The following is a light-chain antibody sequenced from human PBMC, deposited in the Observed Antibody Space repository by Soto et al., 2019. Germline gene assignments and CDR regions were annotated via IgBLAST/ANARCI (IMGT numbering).Light chain of an antibody. CDR1: QSISSS. CDR3: QQSYTAPSIT. V-gene: IGKV1-39*01. Sequence: DIQMTQSPSSLSASVGDKVTLTCRASQSISSSLNWYQQKSGKAPNLLIYGVSRLQGGVPSRFSGSGSGTDFTLSISSLQPEDFATYYCQQSYTAPSITFGQGTQLEIK. J-gene: IGKJ5*01. CDR2: GVS.